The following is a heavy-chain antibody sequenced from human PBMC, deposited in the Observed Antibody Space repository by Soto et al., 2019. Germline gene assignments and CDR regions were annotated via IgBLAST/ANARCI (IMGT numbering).Heavy chain of an antibody. CDR3: ARDQNDYEFDY. Sequence: HPGGSLRLSCAASGFTFSSYAMHWVRQAPGKGLEWVAVISYDGSNKYYADSVKGRFTISRDNSKNTLYLQMNSLRAEDTAVYYCARDQNDYEFDYWGQGTLVTVSS. D-gene: IGHD4-17*01. CDR1: GFTFSSYA. CDR2: ISYDGSNK. J-gene: IGHJ4*02. V-gene: IGHV3-30-3*01.